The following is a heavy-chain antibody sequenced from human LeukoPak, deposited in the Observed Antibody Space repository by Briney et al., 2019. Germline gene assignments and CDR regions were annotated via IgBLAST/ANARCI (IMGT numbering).Heavy chain of an antibody. CDR1: GYTFTGYY. CDR2: INPNSGGT. J-gene: IGHJ4*02. V-gene: IGHV1-2*06. Sequence: ASVKVSCKASGYTFTGYYMHWVRQAPGQGLEWMGRINPNSGGTNYAQKFQGRVTMTRDTSISTAYMELSSLRSEDTAVYYCARGARDGYYHWGQGTLVTVSS. CDR3: ARGARDGYYH. D-gene: IGHD5-24*01.